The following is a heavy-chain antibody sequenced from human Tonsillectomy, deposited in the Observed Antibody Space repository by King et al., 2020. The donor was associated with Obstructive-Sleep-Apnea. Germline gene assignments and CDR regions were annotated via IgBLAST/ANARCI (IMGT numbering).Heavy chain of an antibody. CDR2: IYYSGST. Sequence: QLQESGPGLVKPSETLSLTCTVSGGSISSSSYYWGWIRQPPGKGLEWIGSIYYSGSTYYNPSLKSRVTISVDTSKNQFSLKLSSVTAADTAVYYCARDPTQGGDCYFDYWGQRTLVTVSS. CDR3: ARDPTQGGDCYFDY. D-gene: IGHD2-21*02. V-gene: IGHV4-39*07. CDR1: GGSISSSSYY. J-gene: IGHJ4*02.